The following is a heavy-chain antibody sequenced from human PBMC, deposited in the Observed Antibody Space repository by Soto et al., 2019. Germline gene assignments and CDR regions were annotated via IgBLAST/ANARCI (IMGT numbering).Heavy chain of an antibody. CDR3: TRETVAGITGLDY. CDR1: GFNVGAFA. J-gene: IGHJ4*02. V-gene: IGHV3-23*01. Sequence: GGSLRLSCAASGFNVGAFAVNWVRQAPGKGLEWVAGISVSDAFIYYADSVRGRFSISRDASENILYLQMNSLRVDDTALYYCTRETVAGITGLDYWGPGTLVTVSS. CDR2: ISVSDAFI. D-gene: IGHD1-20*01.